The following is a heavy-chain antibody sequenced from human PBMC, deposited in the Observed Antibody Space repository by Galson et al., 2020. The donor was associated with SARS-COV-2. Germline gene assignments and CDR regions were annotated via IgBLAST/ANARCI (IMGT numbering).Heavy chain of an antibody. J-gene: IGHJ5*02. CDR1: GFTFSSYA. Sequence: GGSLRLSCAASGFTFSSYAMHWVRQAPGKGLEWVAVIYSGGSTYYADSVKGRFTISRDNSKNTLYLQMNSLRAEDTAVYYCARVTFDWFVELFDPWGQGTRVTVSS. D-gene: IGHD3-9*01. CDR2: IYSGGST. CDR3: ARVTFDWFVELFDP. V-gene: IGHV3-53*01.